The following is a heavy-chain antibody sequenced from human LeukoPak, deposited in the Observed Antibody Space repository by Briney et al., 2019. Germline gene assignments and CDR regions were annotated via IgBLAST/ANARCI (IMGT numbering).Heavy chain of an antibody. CDR1: GFTFSSYA. CDR3: ANPPTLGYCSSTSCYTEGDAFDI. J-gene: IGHJ3*02. D-gene: IGHD2-2*02. Sequence: GSLRLSCAASGFTFSSYAMSWVRQAPGKGLEWVSAISGSGGSTYYADSVKGRFTISRDNSKNTLYLQMNSLRAEDTAVYYCANPPTLGYCSSTSCYTEGDAFDIWGQGTMVTVSS. CDR2: ISGSGGST. V-gene: IGHV3-23*01.